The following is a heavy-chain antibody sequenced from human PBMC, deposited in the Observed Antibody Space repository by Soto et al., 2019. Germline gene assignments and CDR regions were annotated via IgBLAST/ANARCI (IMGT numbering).Heavy chain of an antibody. J-gene: IGHJ4*02. CDR1: GGSISSGGYY. V-gene: IGHV4-31*03. Sequence: QVQLQESGPGLVKPSQTLSLTCTVSGGSISSGGYYWSWIRQHPGKGLEWIGYIYYSGSTYYNPSLKSRFTISVDTSKNQFSLNLSSVTAADTAVYYCARENRGYSYGTFDYWGQGTLVTVS. CDR3: ARENRGYSYGTFDY. D-gene: IGHD5-18*01. CDR2: IYYSGST.